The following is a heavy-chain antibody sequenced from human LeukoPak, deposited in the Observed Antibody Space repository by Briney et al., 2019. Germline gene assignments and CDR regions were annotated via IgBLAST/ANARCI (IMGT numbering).Heavy chain of an antibody. Sequence: PGESLKISCKGSGYNFTNYWIGWVRQLPGKGLEWLGIIYPDDSDTRYGPSFEGQVTISADKSITTTYLQWSSLKTSDTAMYYCARRIVGPTIGVDYWGQGTLVTVSS. CDR1: GYNFTNYW. V-gene: IGHV5-51*01. CDR3: ARRIVGPTIGVDY. CDR2: IYPDDSDT. J-gene: IGHJ4*02. D-gene: IGHD1-26*01.